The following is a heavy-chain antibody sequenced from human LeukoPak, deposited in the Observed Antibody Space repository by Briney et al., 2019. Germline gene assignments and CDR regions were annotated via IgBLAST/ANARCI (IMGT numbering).Heavy chain of an antibody. Sequence: SETLSLTCTVSNGSVSSGSYYWSWIRQPPGKGLEWLGYIFYSGTTNYNPSLKSRVTMSADTSKNQFSLKLSSVTAADTAVYYCARAIRYYYDSSDYYQYYFDYGGQGTLVSVSS. V-gene: IGHV4-61*01. CDR3: ARAIRYYYDSSDYYQYYFDY. D-gene: IGHD3-22*01. CDR2: IFYSGTT. CDR1: NGSVSSGSYY. J-gene: IGHJ4*02.